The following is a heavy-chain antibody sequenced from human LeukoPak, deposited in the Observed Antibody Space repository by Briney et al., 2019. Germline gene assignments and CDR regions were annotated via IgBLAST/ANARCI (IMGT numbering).Heavy chain of an antibody. J-gene: IGHJ4*02. D-gene: IGHD6-19*01. Sequence: GGSLRLSCAASGFTVSSNYMSWVRQAPGKGLEWGSVIYSGGSTYYADSVKGRFTISRDNSKNTLYLQMNSLIAEDTAVYYCATNIGSSGWYGGSFDYWGQGTLVTVSS. V-gene: IGHV3-53*01. CDR1: GFTVSSNY. CDR3: ATNIGSSGWYGGSFDY. CDR2: IYSGGST.